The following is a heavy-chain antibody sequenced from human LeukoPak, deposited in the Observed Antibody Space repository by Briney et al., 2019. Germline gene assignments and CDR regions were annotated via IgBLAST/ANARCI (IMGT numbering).Heavy chain of an antibody. D-gene: IGHD4-17*01. J-gene: IGHJ4*02. V-gene: IGHV1-69*13. CDR2: ILPVSRVG. CDR3: ARGYGDYVGYFDY. Sequence: SVKVSCKASGGTFSDNAISWVRQAPGQRLEWMGGILPVSRVGNYAQKFQGRLTITADESTNTTYMEVTSLTSDDTAVYYCARGYGDYVGYFDYWGQGTLVTVSS. CDR1: GGTFSDNA.